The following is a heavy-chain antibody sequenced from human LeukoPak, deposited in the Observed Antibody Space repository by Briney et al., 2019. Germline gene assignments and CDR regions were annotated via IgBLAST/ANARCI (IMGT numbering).Heavy chain of an antibody. CDR2: ISAYNGNT. CDR3: AREYCSGGSCYEYYFDY. J-gene: IGHJ4*02. CDR1: GYTFTSYT. Sequence: ASVKVSCKASGYTFTSYTISWGRETPGQGLERIGWISAYNGNTNYAQKLQGRVTMTTDTSTSTAYMELRSLRSDDTAVYYCAREYCSGGSCYEYYFDYWGQGTLVTVSS. V-gene: IGHV1-18*01. D-gene: IGHD2-15*01.